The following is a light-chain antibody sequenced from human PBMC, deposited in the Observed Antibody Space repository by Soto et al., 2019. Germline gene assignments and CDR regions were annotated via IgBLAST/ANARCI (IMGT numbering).Light chain of an antibody. V-gene: IGKV3-11*01. Sequence: EIVLTQSPATLSLSPGERATLSCRASQSVSSYLAWYRQKPGQAPRLLIYDASNRATGIPARFSGSVSGTDFTLTISSLEPEDFAVYYCQQRSNWPLTFGGGTKVEIK. CDR1: QSVSSY. J-gene: IGKJ4*01. CDR3: QQRSNWPLT. CDR2: DAS.